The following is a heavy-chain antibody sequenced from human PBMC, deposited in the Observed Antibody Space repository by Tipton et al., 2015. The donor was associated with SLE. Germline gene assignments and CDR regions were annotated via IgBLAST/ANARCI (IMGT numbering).Heavy chain of an antibody. CDR2: ITQSGVT. D-gene: IGHD2-2*01. J-gene: IGHJ6*02. CDR1: GGSFSGYY. CDR3: ARGCSSTTCEPFDYFGLDV. V-gene: IGHV4-34*01. Sequence: TLSLTCAVSGGSFSGYYWYWARQPPEQGLEWIGEITQSGVTNYNPSLKSRVTMSLDTSKNQFSLKLTSVTAADTAVYFCARGCSSTTCEPFDYFGLDVWGQGTTVTVSS.